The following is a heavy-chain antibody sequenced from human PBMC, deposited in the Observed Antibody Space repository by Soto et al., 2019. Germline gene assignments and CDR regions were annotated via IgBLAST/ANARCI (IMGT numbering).Heavy chain of an antibody. CDR3: ARGGYIDPSRHFDV. Sequence: SVKVSCKASGDTFSRYTFNWVRQAPGQGLEWMGGTVPNFGTPNYAPTFQDRVAITADESTNTAYMEINSLTSEDTAIYYCARGGYIDPSRHFDVWGQGTLVTVSS. CDR1: GDTFSRYT. J-gene: IGHJ3*01. V-gene: IGHV1-69*13. CDR2: TVPNFGTP. D-gene: IGHD5-18*01.